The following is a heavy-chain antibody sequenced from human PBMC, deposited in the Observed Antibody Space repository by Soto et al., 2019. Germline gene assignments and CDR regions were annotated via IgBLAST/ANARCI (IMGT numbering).Heavy chain of an antibody. V-gene: IGHV1-46*01. D-gene: IGHD3-9*01. J-gene: IGHJ5*02. CDR3: ARDVSTGYIRALQTWFDT. Sequence: GASVKVSCKASGYTFTRNYIHWVRQAPGKGLEWMGIINPSGGATNYAQNFQGRLTMTSDTSTSTIYMEVSSLRSEDTAVYYCARDVSTGYIRALQTWFDTWGQGTLVNVSS. CDR2: INPSGGAT. CDR1: GYTFTRNY.